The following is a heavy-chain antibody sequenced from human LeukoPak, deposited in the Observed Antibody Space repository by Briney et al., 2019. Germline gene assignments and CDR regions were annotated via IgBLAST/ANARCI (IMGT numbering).Heavy chain of an antibody. D-gene: IGHD3-16*01. CDR2: MNPNSGNT. Sequence: ASLKVSCKASGYTFTSYDINWVRQATRQGLEWMGWMNPNSGNTGYAQKFQGRVTMTRNTSISTAYMELSSLRSEDTAAYYCARVIWGPVDYYYMDVWGKGTTVTVSS. J-gene: IGHJ6*03. CDR1: GYTFTSYD. V-gene: IGHV1-8*01. CDR3: ARVIWGPVDYYYMDV.